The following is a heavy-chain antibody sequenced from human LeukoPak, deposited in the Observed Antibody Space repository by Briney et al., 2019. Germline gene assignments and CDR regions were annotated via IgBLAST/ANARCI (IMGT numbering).Heavy chain of an antibody. V-gene: IGHV4-34*01. Sequence: KPSETLSLTCAVYGGSFSGYYWSWIRQPPGKGLELIGEINHSGSTNYNPSLKSRVTISVDTSKNQFSLKLSSVTAADTAVYYCARGGDTAFDYWGQGTLVTVSS. J-gene: IGHJ4*02. CDR3: ARGGDTAFDY. CDR1: GGSFSGYY. D-gene: IGHD5-18*01. CDR2: INHSGST.